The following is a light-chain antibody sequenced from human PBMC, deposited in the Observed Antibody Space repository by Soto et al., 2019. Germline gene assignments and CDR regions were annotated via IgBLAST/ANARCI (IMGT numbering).Light chain of an antibody. CDR1: SSDVGGYNY. CDR2: DVS. Sequence: QSALTQPASGSGSPGQSITISCTGTSSDVGGYNYVSWYQQHPGKAPKLMIYDVSNRPSGVSNRFSGSKSGNTASLTISGLQAEDEADYYCSSYTSSSKGVFGTGTKLTV. V-gene: IGLV2-14*01. CDR3: SSYTSSSKGV. J-gene: IGLJ1*01.